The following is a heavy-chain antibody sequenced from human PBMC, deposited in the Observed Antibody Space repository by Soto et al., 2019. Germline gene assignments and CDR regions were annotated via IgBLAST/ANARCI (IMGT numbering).Heavy chain of an antibody. CDR1: GYSFTDYH. V-gene: IGHV1-2*02. Sequence: DSVKVSCKASGYSFTDYHIHWVRQAPEQGPEWMGEIGPESGATRYAQKFQGRVTMTRDMSITTVYMELNDLSPDDTAVYYCGRGRSGQIVVFYWGQGTPVTVSS. D-gene: IGHD1-26*01. J-gene: IGHJ4*02. CDR3: GRGRSGQIVVFY. CDR2: IGPESGAT.